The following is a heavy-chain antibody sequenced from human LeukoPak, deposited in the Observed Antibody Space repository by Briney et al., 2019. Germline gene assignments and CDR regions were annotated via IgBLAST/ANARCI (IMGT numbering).Heavy chain of an antibody. V-gene: IGHV3-48*01. D-gene: IGHD4-17*01. CDR3: ARDPTVTPGY. CDR1: GFTFSSYG. CDR2: ISSSSSTI. J-gene: IGHJ4*02. Sequence: GGSLRLSCAASGFTFSSYGMHWVRQAPGKGLEWVSYISSSSSTIYYADSVKGRFTISRDNAKNSLYLQMNSLRAEDTAVYYCARDPTVTPGYWGQGTLVTVSS.